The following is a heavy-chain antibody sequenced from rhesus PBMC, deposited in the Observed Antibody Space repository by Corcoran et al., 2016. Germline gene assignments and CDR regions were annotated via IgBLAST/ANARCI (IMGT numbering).Heavy chain of an antibody. D-gene: IGHD1-44*02. CDR1: GASINTYW. CDR2: IKGNSANT. J-gene: IGHJ4*01. CDR3: AREGGGFDF. V-gene: IGHV4-80*01. Sequence: QVQLQESGPGLVKPSETLSLTCAVSGASINTYWWNWIRQSPGKGLQWIGEIKGNSANTNSTPSLESRVPISTDASKNQCSLKLTSVTAADTAVYYCAREGGGFDFWGQGVPVTVSS.